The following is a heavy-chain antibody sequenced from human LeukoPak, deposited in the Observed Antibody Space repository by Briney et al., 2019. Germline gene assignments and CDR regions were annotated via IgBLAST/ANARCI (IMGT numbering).Heavy chain of an antibody. D-gene: IGHD6-13*01. CDR2: INAGNGNT. V-gene: IGHV1-3*01. Sequence: ASVKVSCKASGYTFTSYAVHWVRQAPGQRLEWMGWINAGNGNTKYSQKFQGRVTITRDTSASTAYMELSSLRSEDTAVYYCATAYLSSSWYSPLFDYWGQGTLVTVSS. J-gene: IGHJ4*02. CDR3: ATAYLSSSWYSPLFDY. CDR1: GYTFTSYA.